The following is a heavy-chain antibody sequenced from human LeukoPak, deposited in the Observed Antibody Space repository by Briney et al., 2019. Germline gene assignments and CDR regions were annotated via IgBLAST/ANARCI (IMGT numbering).Heavy chain of an antibody. D-gene: IGHD4-17*01. Sequence: GGSLRLSCAASGFTFSSYSMNWVRQAPGKGLEWVSYISSSSTIYYADSVKGRFTISRDNSKNTLYLQMNSLRAEDTAVYYCAKDLTVTTAVYWYFDLWGRGTLVTVSS. CDR2: ISSSSTI. CDR3: AKDLTVTTAVYWYFDL. CDR1: GFTFSSYS. J-gene: IGHJ2*01. V-gene: IGHV3-48*01.